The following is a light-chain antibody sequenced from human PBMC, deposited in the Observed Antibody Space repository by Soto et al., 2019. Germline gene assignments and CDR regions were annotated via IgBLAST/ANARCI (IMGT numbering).Light chain of an antibody. V-gene: IGLV2-14*01. CDR2: EVS. Sequence: QSVLIQPASVSGSPGQSITISCTGTSSDVGGYNYVSWYQQHPGKAPKLMIYEVSNRPSGVSNRFSGSKSGNTASLTISGLQAEDEADYYCSSYTSSSTLRVFGTGTKVTVL. CDR3: SSYTSSSTLRV. CDR1: SSDVGGYNY. J-gene: IGLJ1*01.